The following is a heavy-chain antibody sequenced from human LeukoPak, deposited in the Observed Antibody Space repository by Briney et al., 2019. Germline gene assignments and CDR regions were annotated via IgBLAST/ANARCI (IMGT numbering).Heavy chain of an antibody. CDR1: GGSISSYY. D-gene: IGHD3-3*01. V-gene: IGHV4-4*07. CDR3: ARRATTEVLRSPLGVVRNREFDY. Sequence: PSETLSLTCTVSGGSISSYYWSWIRQPAGKGLEWIGRIYTSGSTNYNPSLKSRVTMSVDTSKNQFSLKLSSVTAADTAVYYCARRATTEVLRSPLGVVRNREFDYWGQGTLVTVSS. J-gene: IGHJ4*02. CDR2: IYTSGST.